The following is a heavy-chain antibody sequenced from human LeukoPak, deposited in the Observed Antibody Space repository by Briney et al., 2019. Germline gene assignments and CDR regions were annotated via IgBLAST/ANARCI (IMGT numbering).Heavy chain of an antibody. J-gene: IGHJ4*02. CDR3: AKGLYSSTWYVDY. CDR1: GFTFSDYY. Sequence: GRSLRLSCAASGFTFSDYYMSWLRQAPGKGLEWVSYISSSSTSTNYADSVKGRFTISRDNAKNSLYLQMNSLRAEDSAVYYCAKGLYSSTWYVDYWGQGTLVTVSS. V-gene: IGHV3-11*06. D-gene: IGHD6-13*01. CDR2: ISSSSTST.